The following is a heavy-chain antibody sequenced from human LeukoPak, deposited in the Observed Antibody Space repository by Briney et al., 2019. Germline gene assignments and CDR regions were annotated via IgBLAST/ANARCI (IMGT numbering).Heavy chain of an antibody. D-gene: IGHD3-16*01. CDR3: ARDGGLGLDYFDY. V-gene: IGHV6-1*01. CDR1: GDSVSSNSAA. Sequence: SQTLSLTCAISGDSVSSNSAAWNWVRQPPSRGLEWLGRTYYRSKWFNDYSISVKSRITVNPDTSKNQSSLQLTSVTPEDTAVYYCARDGGLGLDYFDYWGQGTLVTVSS. CDR2: TYYRSKWFN. J-gene: IGHJ4*02.